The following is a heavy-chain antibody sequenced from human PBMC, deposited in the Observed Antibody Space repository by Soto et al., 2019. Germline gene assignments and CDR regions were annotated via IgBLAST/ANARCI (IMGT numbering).Heavy chain of an antibody. V-gene: IGHV2-5*02. CDR3: AHAYGGTSWPNNAFDV. J-gene: IGHJ3*01. Sequence: QITLKESGPTLVKPTQTLTLTCTFSGFSLSTDGVGVGWIRQPPGKALEWLALIYWDDDQRYSPSLKTRLTITKDTSKHQVVLTMTNTDPVDTATYYCAHAYGGTSWPNNAFDVWGQGTVVTVSS. CDR1: GFSLSTDGVG. CDR2: IYWDDDQ. D-gene: IGHD2-2*01.